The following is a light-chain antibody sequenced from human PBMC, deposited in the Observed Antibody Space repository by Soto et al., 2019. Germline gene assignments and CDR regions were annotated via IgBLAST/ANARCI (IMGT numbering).Light chain of an antibody. CDR1: QSVSSN. J-gene: IGKJ1*01. V-gene: IGKV3-20*01. CDR3: QQYGSSWT. CDR2: GAS. Sequence: EIVMTQSPATLSVSPGERATLSCRASQSVSSNLAWFQQKPGQAPRLLIYGASSRATGIPDRFSGSGSGTDFTLTISRLEPEDFAVYYCQQYGSSWTFGQGTKVDI.